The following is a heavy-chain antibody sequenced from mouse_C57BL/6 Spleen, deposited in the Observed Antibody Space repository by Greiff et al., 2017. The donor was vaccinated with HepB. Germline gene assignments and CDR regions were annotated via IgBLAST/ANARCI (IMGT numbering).Heavy chain of an antibody. CDR1: GFTFSDYG. Sequence: EVKLMESGGGLVKPGGSLKLSCAASGFTFSDYGMHWVRQAPEKGLEWVAYISSGSSTIYYADTVKGRFTISRDNAKNTLFLQMTSLRSEDTAMYYCAREFYYYGSSYFDYWGQGTTLTVSS. CDR3: AREFYYYGSSYFDY. V-gene: IGHV5-17*01. CDR2: ISSGSSTI. J-gene: IGHJ2*01. D-gene: IGHD1-1*01.